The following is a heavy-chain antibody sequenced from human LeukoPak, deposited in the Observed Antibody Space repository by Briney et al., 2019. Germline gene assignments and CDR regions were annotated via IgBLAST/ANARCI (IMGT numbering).Heavy chain of an antibody. D-gene: IGHD3-22*01. CDR2: IYHSGST. CDR3: ARGGYYYDSSNYFDY. J-gene: IGHJ4*02. V-gene: IGHV4-38-2*02. Sequence: SETLSLTCTVSGYSISSGYYWGWIRQPPGKGLEWIGSIYHSGSTYYNPSLKSRVTISVDTSKNQFSLKLSSVTAADTAVYYCARGGYYYDSSNYFDYRGQGTLVTVSS. CDR1: GYSISSGYY.